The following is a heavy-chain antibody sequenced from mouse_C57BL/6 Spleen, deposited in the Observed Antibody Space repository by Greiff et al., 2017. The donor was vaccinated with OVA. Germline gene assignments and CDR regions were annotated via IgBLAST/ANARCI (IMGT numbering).Heavy chain of an antibody. V-gene: IGHV3-6*01. J-gene: IGHJ3*01. CDR2: ISYDGSN. CDR1: GYSITSGYY. CDR3: AGGPSLFAY. Sequence: ESGPGLVKPSQSLSLTCSVTGYSITSGYYWNWIRQFPGNKLEWMGYISYDGSNNYNPSLKNRISLTRDTSKNQFFLKLNSVTTEDTATYYGAGGPSLFAYWGQGTLVTVSA.